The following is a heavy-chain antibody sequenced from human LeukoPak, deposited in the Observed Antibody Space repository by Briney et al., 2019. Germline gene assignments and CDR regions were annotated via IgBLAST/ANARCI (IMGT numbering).Heavy chain of an antibody. Sequence: GASLKISSKGSGYSFSNYWIVCVRQMPAKGLEWMGIIYPGDSDTRYSPSFQGQVTISADKSINTASLQWNSLNASDTGMYYCTRRIREGRSNNISGPSDPWGQGTLVSVSS. CDR3: TRRIREGRSNNISGPSDP. V-gene: IGHV5-51*01. CDR1: GYSFSNYW. D-gene: IGHD1/OR15-1a*01. J-gene: IGHJ5*02. CDR2: IYPGDSDT.